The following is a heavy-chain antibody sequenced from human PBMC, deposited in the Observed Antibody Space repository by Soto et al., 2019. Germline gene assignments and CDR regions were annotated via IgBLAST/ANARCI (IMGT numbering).Heavy chain of an antibody. CDR3: ASSVLVTSTLNYFDL. D-gene: IGHD2-8*02. CDR2: IYPDDSDT. CDR1: GYSFYNFW. Sequence: PGESLKISCQASGYSFYNFWNDWVRQMPGEGLEWLGIIYPDDSDTRYSPSFLGQVTISADNSIKTTYLQWSSLKASDTAIYFCASSVLVTSTLNYFDLWGQGTLVTVSS. V-gene: IGHV5-51*01. J-gene: IGHJ4*02.